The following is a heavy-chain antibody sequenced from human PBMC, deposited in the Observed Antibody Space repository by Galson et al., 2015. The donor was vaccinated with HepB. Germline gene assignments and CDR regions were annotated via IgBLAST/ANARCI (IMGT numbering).Heavy chain of an antibody. V-gene: IGHV1-69*05. D-gene: IGHD7-27*01. J-gene: IGHJ4*02. CDR3: ASVTGDGGLYYFDY. Sequence: SVKVSCKASGGTFSSYAISWVRQAPGQGLEWMGGIIPIFGTAKYSQKFQGRVTITRDTSASTAYMELSSLRSEDTAVYYCASVTGDGGLYYFDYWGQGTLVTVSS. CDR2: IIPIFGTA. CDR1: GGTFSSYA.